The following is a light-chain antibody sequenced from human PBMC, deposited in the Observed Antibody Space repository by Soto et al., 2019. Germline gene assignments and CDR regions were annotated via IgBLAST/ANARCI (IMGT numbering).Light chain of an antibody. Sequence: QSVVTQAPSVSGTPGQRVTISCSGSSSNIESNWVYWYQQLPGTAPKLLIYGTSQRPSGIPDRFSASKSGTSASLVISGLQSEDEADYYCAAWEDRLNGRVFGTGTKLTVL. J-gene: IGLJ1*01. CDR1: SSNIESNW. CDR3: AAWEDRLNGRV. V-gene: IGLV1-44*01. CDR2: GTS.